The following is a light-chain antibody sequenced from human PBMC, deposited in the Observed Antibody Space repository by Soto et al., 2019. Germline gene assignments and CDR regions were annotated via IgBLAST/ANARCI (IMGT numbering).Light chain of an antibody. V-gene: IGKV3D-7*01. J-gene: IGKJ1*01. CDR1: QSISSRY. Sequence: ELTQSPVTLPVSVGDGATLSCRASQSISSRYLSWYQQKPGQAPRLVIYGASTRATGIPARFSSSCSGTESTLTSSIHPPEYLAFYYCKRYGSSLTXGQGTKVDIK. CDR2: GAS. CDR3: KRYGSSLT.